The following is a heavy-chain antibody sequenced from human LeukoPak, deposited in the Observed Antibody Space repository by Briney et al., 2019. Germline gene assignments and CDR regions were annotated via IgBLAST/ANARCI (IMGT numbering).Heavy chain of an antibody. CDR1: GLTFSSYW. V-gene: IGHV3-7*01. CDR3: ARVSNWRTVVVVAATGWFDP. Sequence: GGSLRLSCAASGLTFSSYWMSWVRQAPGKGLEWVANIKQDGSEKYYVDSVKGRFTISRDNAKNSLYLQMNSLRAEDTAVYYCARVSNWRTVVVVAATGWFDPWGQGTLVTVSS. D-gene: IGHD2-15*01. CDR2: IKQDGSEK. J-gene: IGHJ5*02.